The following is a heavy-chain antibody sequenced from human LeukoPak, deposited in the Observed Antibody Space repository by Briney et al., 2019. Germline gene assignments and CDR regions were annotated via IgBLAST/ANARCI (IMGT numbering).Heavy chain of an antibody. D-gene: IGHD4-11*01. CDR3: ARSSNQPHYYYYYMDV. Sequence: PSETLSLTCAVYGGSFSGYYWSWIRQPPGKGLEWIGEINHSGSTNYNPSLKSRVTISVDTSKNQFSLKLSSVTAADTAVYYCARSSNQPHYYYYYMDVWGKGTTVTVSS. V-gene: IGHV4-34*01. J-gene: IGHJ6*03. CDR1: GGSFSGYY. CDR2: INHSGST.